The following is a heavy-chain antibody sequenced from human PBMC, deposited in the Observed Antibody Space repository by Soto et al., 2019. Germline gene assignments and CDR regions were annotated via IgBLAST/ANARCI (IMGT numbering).Heavy chain of an antibody. CDR1: GGSFSGYY. D-gene: IGHD3-10*01. CDR2: INHSGST. J-gene: IGHJ6*02. CDR3: ARAKRVRGVISYYYYGMDV. V-gene: IGHV4-34*01. Sequence: SETLSLTCAVYGGSFSGYYWSWIRQPPGKGLEWIGEINHSGSTNYNPSLKSRVTISVDTSKNQFSLKLSSVTAADTAVYYCARAKRVRGVISYYYYGMDVWGQGSTVTVSS.